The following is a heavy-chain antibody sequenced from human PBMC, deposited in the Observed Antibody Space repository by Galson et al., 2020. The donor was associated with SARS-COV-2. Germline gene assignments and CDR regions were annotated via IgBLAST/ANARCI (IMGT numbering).Heavy chain of an antibody. CDR2: INHSGST. D-gene: IGHD5-18*01. Sequence: ETLSLTCAVYGGSFSGYYWSWLRQPPGKGLEWIGEINHSGSTNYNPSLKSRVTISVDTSKNQFSLKLSSVTAADTAVYYCARRAMVKLYYYYYMDVWGKGTTVTVSS. CDR3: ARRAMVKLYYYYYMDV. J-gene: IGHJ6*03. V-gene: IGHV4-34*01. CDR1: GGSFSGYY.